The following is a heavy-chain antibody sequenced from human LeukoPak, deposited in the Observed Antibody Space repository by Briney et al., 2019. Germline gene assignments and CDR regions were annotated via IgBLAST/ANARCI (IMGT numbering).Heavy chain of an antibody. CDR1: GYTFTGYY. V-gene: IGHV1-2*02. J-gene: IGHJ4*02. CDR3: AKRHPGIAAEDY. D-gene: IGHD6-13*01. CDR2: INPNSGGT. Sequence: ASMKVSCKASGYTFTGYYMHWVRQAPGQGLEWMGWINPNSGGTNYAQKFQGRVTMTRDTSISTAYMELSRLRSDDTAVYYCAKRHPGIAAEDYWGQGTLVTVSS.